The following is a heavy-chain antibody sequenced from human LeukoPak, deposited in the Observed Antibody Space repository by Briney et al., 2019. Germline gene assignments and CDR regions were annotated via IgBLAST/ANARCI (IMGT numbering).Heavy chain of an antibody. CDR1: GYTFTGYY. J-gene: IGHJ1*01. CDR3: ARGCGGDCYSAGGDFQH. CDR2: INPNSGGT. V-gene: IGHV1-2*02. Sequence: ASVEVSCKASGYTFTGYYMHWVRQAPGQGLEWMGWINPNSGGTNYAQKFQGRVTMTRDTSISTAYMELSRLRSDDTAVYYCARGCGGDCYSAGGDFQHWGQGTLVTVSS. D-gene: IGHD2-21*02.